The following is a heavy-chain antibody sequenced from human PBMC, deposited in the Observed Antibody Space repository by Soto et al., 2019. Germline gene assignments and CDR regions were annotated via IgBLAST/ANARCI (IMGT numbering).Heavy chain of an antibody. V-gene: IGHV4-39*01. CDR2: IYHTGTT. CDR3: AGRTTTFFD. J-gene: IGHJ4*02. CDR1: GGSITTPRHY. Sequence: SETLSLTCSVSGGSITTPRHYWGWVRQPPGKGLEWIASIYHTGTTYYNPSLRSRVTISVDTSRNQFSLTVYSVTASDTAVYFCAGRTTTFFDGAQGTQVPVSS. D-gene: IGHD3-16*01.